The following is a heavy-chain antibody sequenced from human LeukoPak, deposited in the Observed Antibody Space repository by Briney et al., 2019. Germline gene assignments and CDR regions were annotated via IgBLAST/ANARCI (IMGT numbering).Heavy chain of an antibody. J-gene: IGHJ5*01. D-gene: IGHD7-27*01. CDR1: GFTFGDYA. CDR2: ISGTGSHI. Sequence: GGSLRLSCTASGFTFGDYAMSWVRQAPGKGLEWVSSISGTGSHIYSADSMKGRFIISRDNAKNSLYLQLNSLRAEDTAMYYCVREPGAPRGWFDSWGQGTLVTVSS. CDR3: VREPGAPRGWFDS. V-gene: IGHV3-21*01.